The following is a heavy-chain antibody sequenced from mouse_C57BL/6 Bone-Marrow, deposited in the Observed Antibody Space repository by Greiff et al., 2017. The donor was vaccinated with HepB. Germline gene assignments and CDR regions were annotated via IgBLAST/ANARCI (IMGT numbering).Heavy chain of an antibody. CDR1: GYAFSSSW. CDR2: IYPGDGDT. D-gene: IGHD2-12*01. V-gene: IGHV1-82*01. J-gene: IGHJ3*01. Sequence: VKLQESGPELVKPGASVKISCKASGYAFSSSWMNWVKQRPGKGLEWIGRIYPGDGDTNYNGKFKGKATLTADKSSSTAYMQLSSLTSEDSAVYFCAIPYDDWGQGTLVTVSA. CDR3: AIPYDD.